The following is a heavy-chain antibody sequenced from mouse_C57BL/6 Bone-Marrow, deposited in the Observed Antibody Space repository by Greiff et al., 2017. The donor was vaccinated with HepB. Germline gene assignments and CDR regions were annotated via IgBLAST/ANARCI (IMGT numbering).Heavy chain of an antibody. Sequence: SGPELVKPGASVNISCKASGYSFTDYNMNWVKQSNGKSLEWIGVINPNYGTTSYNQKFKGKATLTVDQSSSAAYMQLNSLTSEDSAVYYCARWVWYLYYFDYWGQGTTLTVSS. D-gene: IGHD2-10*02. V-gene: IGHV1-39*01. J-gene: IGHJ2*01. CDR1: GYSFTDYN. CDR3: ARWVWYLYYFDY. CDR2: INPNYGTT.